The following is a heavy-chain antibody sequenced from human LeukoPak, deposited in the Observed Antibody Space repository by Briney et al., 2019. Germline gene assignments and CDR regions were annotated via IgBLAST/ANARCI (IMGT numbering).Heavy chain of an antibody. Sequence: SETLSLTCTVSGGSIRSNSYYWGWIRQPPGKGLEWIGSIYYSGSTYYNPSLKSRVTISVDTSKNQFSLKLSSVTAADTAVYYCASNYYDSSGYSDYWGQGTLVTVSS. CDR1: GGSIRSNSYY. V-gene: IGHV4-39*01. CDR3: ASNYYDSSGYSDY. D-gene: IGHD3-22*01. CDR2: IYYSGST. J-gene: IGHJ4*02.